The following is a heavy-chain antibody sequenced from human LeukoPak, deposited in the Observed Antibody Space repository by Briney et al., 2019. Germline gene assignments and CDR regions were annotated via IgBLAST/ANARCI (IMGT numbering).Heavy chain of an antibody. CDR1: GGSIKTYY. CDR2: IHYSGST. V-gene: IGHV4-59*01. Sequence: KSSETLSLTCSVSGGSIKTYYWTWIRQPPGKGLEWIGYIHYSGSTDSNPSLMGRVTISLDTSKSQFSLELRSVTAADTAVYYCVRDQSEFDSWGQGTVVTASS. J-gene: IGHJ4*02. CDR3: VRDQSEFDS.